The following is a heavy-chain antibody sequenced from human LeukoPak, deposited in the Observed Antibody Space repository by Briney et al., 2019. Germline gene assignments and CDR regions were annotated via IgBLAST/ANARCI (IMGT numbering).Heavy chain of an antibody. CDR1: GFTFSSYA. Sequence: GGSLRLSCAASGFTFSSYAMNWVRQAPGKGLGWVSSFGTRSTAMYYARSVTGRFIISRDNAKNSLYLQMNSLRAEDTAVYYCARENDQGFDYWGQGTLVTVSS. V-gene: IGHV3-21*01. CDR2: FGTRSTAM. CDR3: ARENDQGFDY. J-gene: IGHJ4*02. D-gene: IGHD3-16*01.